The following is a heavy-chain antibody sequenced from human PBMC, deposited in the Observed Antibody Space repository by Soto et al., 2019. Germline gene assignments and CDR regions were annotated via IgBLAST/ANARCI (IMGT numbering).Heavy chain of an antibody. CDR1: GYIFLSPY. Sequence: GASVKVSCKASGYIFLSPYIHWVRQAPGQGLEWMGFINPSGGSATLAQKFQGRVTMTRDTSTSTVYMELTILRSEDAAVYYCARDYLSSKLSLSYFDFWGQGTLVTVSS. V-gene: IGHV1-46*01. CDR3: ARDYLSSKLSLSYFDF. D-gene: IGHD2-2*01. J-gene: IGHJ4*02. CDR2: INPSGGSA.